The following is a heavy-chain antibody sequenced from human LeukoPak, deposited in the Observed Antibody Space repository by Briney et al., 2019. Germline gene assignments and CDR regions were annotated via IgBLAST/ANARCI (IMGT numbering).Heavy chain of an antibody. CDR2: ISGSGGST. D-gene: IGHD3-3*01. CDR3: AKRPNYDFWSGYYVDY. V-gene: IGHV3-23*01. Sequence: QPGGSLRLSCAASGFTFSSYAMNWVRQAPGKGLEWVSAISGSGGSTYYADSVKGRFTISRDNSKNTLYLQMNSLRAEDTAVYYCAKRPNYDFWSGYYVDYWGQGTLVTVSS. J-gene: IGHJ4*02. CDR1: GFTFSSYA.